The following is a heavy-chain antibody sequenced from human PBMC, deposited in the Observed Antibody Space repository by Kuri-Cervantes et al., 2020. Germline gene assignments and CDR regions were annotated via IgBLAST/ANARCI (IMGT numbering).Heavy chain of an antibody. V-gene: IGHV3-11*04. Sequence: LSLTCAASGFTFSDYYMGWIRQAPGKGLEWVSYISSSGSYIYYADSVKGRFTISRDNAKNSLYLQMNSLRAEDTAVYYCARQWLVREGDAFDIWGQGTMVTVSS. D-gene: IGHD6-19*01. CDR1: GFTFSDYY. CDR2: ISSSGSYI. CDR3: ARQWLVREGDAFDI. J-gene: IGHJ3*02.